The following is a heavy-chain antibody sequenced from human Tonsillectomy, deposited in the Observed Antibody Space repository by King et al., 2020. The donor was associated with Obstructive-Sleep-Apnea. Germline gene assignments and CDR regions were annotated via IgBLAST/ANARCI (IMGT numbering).Heavy chain of an antibody. Sequence: VQLQESGPGLVKPSETLSLTCTVSGGSISSYYWSWIRQPPGKGLEWIGYIYYTGSTNYNPSLKSRVTISVDTSKKQFSLKRSSVTAADTAVYFCARTAVAGIIGWFHPWGQGTLVTVPS. V-gene: IGHV4-59*01. J-gene: IGHJ5*02. CDR2: IYYTGST. D-gene: IGHD6-19*01. CDR1: GGSISSYY. CDR3: ARTAVAGIIGWFHP.